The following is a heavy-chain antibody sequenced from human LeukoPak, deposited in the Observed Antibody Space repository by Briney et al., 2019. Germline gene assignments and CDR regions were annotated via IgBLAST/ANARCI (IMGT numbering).Heavy chain of an antibody. D-gene: IGHD1-26*01. CDR2: IYYSGST. V-gene: IGHV4-59*01. CDR1: GGSISSYY. CDR3: ARDVPMYSGSHLYYYMDV. Sequence: KPSETLSLTCTVSGGSISSYYWSWIRQPPGKGLEWIGYIYYSGSTNYNPSLKSRVTISVDTSKNQFPLKLSSVTAADTAVYYCARDVPMYSGSHLYYYMDVWGKGTTVTVSS. J-gene: IGHJ6*03.